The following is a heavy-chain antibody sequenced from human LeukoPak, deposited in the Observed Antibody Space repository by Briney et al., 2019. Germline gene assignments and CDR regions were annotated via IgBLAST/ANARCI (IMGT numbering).Heavy chain of an antibody. CDR3: ARLSYSNSWWNWFDP. V-gene: IGHV4-4*07. D-gene: IGHD6-13*01. CDR2: IYTSGST. Sequence: PETLSLTCTVSGGSISSYYWSWIRQPAGKGLEWIGRIYTSGSTSYNPSLKSRVTMSVDTSKNQFSLKLSSVTAADTAVYYCARLSYSNSWWNWFDPWGQGTLVTVSS. J-gene: IGHJ5*02. CDR1: GGSISSYY.